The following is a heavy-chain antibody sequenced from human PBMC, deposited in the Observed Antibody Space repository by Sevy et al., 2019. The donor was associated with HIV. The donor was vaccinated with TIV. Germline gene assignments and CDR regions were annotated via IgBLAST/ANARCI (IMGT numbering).Heavy chain of an antibody. CDR3: ARDRLGITISAEWGGGMDV. V-gene: IGHV3-33*01. J-gene: IGHJ6*02. CDR2: IRYDGSNK. D-gene: IGHD3-3*01. Sequence: GGSLRLSCAASGFTLSSYGMHWVRQAPGKGLEWVAVIRYDGSNKYYADSVNGRFTISRDNSKNTLYLQMNSLRAEDTAVYYCARDRLGITISAEWGGGMDVWGQGTTVTVSS. CDR1: GFTLSSYG.